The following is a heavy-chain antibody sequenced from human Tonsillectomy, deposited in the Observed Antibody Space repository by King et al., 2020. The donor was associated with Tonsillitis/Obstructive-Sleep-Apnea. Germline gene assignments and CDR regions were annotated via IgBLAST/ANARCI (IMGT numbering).Heavy chain of an antibody. CDR3: ARGEGYCSSTSCYTIDY. V-gene: IGHV3-20*04. Sequence: VQLVESGGGVVRPVGSLRLSCAASGCTFDDYGMSWVRQAPGNGLYWVSGFNWSGGITGYADSVKGRFTIYRDNAKNSLYLQMNSLRAEDTALYYCARGEGYCSSTSCYTIDYWGQGTLVTVSS. CDR1: GCTFDDYG. J-gene: IGHJ4*02. D-gene: IGHD2-2*02. CDR2: FNWSGGIT.